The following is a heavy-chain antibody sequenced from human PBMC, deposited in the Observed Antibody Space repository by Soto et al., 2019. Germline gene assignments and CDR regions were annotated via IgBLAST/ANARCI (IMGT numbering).Heavy chain of an antibody. J-gene: IGHJ6*02. CDR3: ARGALTTLAYYYGMDV. V-gene: IGHV1-69*13. CDR1: GYTFTGFY. Sequence: SVKVSCKASGYTFTGFYMHWVRQAPGQGLEWMGGIIPIFGTTTYAHKFQGRVTITADESTSTVYMELSSLGGEDTAVYYCARGALTTLAYYYGMDVWGQGTTVTVSS. CDR2: IIPIFGTT. D-gene: IGHD4-4*01.